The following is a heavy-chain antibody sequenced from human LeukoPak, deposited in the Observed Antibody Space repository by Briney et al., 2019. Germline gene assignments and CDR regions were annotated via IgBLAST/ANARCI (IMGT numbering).Heavy chain of an antibody. CDR3: ARDLVVWGRYRPYFDY. V-gene: IGHV4-61*09. CDR1: GGSISSGSYY. D-gene: IGHD3-16*02. Sequence: SETLYLTCTGSGGSISSGSYYWSWIRQPAGKGLEWIGHICTGGSTTYHPSLKRRVAISVDTSKTPFSLKLSSVPAADTAVYYCARDLVVWGRYRPYFDYWGQGTLVTVSS. CDR2: ICTGGST. J-gene: IGHJ4*02.